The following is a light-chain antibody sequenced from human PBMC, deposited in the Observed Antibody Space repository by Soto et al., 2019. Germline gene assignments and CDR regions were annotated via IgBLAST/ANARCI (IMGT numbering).Light chain of an antibody. CDR1: QSINSY. CDR3: LHRYSWPLT. CDR2: DAS. J-gene: IGKJ4*01. V-gene: IGKV3-11*01. Sequence: EIVLTQSPATLSLSPGERATLSCRASQSINSYLAWYQHKPGQAPRLLIYDASNRATGIPPRFSGSGSGTDFTLTISRLEPEDCAVYYCLHRYSWPLTFGGGTKVEIK.